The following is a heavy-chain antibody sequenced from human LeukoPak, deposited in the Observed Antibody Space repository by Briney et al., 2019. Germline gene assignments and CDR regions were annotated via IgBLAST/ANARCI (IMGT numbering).Heavy chain of an antibody. CDR3: ARDLPGGYSSSQGAFDI. CDR2: IIPIFGTA. J-gene: IGHJ3*02. Sequence: ASVKVSCKASGGTFSSYAISWVRQAPGQGLEWMGGIIPIFGTANYAQKFQGRVTITADESTSTAYMELSSLRSEDTAVYYCARDLPGGYSSSQGAFDIWGQGTMVTVSS. D-gene: IGHD6-13*01. V-gene: IGHV1-69*13. CDR1: GGTFSSYA.